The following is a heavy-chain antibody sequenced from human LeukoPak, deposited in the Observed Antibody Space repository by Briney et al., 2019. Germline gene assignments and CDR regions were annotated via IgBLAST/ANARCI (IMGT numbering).Heavy chain of an antibody. V-gene: IGHV3-30*03. D-gene: IGHD7-27*01. J-gene: IGHJ4*02. CDR3: AREASGSIWGDDWGYFDY. CDR1: GFTFSNAW. CDR2: ISYDGSNK. Sequence: GGSLRLSCAASGFTFSNAWMSWVRQAPGKGLEWVAVISYDGSNKYYADSVKSRFTISRDNSKNTLYLQMNSLRAGDTAVYYCAREASGSIWGDDWGYFDYWGQGTLVTVSS.